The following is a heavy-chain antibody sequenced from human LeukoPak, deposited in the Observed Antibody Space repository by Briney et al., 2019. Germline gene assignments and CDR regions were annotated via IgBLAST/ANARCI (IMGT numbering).Heavy chain of an antibody. CDR1: GGSISSGDYY. Sequence: SETLSLTCTVSGGSISSGDYYWSWIRQPPGKGLEWIGYIYYSGSTYYNPSLKSRVTISVDTSKNQFSLKLSSVTAADTAVYYCAREADYSGSYYFDPWGQGALVTVSS. J-gene: IGHJ5*02. V-gene: IGHV4-30-4*01. CDR3: AREADYSGSYYFDP. CDR2: IYYSGST. D-gene: IGHD1-26*01.